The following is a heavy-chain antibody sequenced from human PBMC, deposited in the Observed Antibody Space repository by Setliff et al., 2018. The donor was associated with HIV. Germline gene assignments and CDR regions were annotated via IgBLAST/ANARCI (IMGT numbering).Heavy chain of an antibody. CDR3: ARDRTMIVVVPMPPSDAFDI. V-gene: IGHV3-11*05. J-gene: IGHJ3*02. Sequence: LRLSCAASGFTFSDYYMSWIRQAPGKGLEWVSYISSSSSYTNYADSVKGRFTISRDNAKNSLYLQMNSLRAEDTAVYYCARDRTMIVVVPMPPSDAFDIWGQGTMVTVSS. D-gene: IGHD3-22*01. CDR2: ISSSSSYT. CDR1: GFTFSDYY.